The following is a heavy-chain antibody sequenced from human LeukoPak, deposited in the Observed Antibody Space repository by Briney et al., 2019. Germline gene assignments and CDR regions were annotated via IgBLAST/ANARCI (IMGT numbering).Heavy chain of an antibody. CDR3: ARWLELMRNLDR. Sequence: GGCLRLSCVVSLFTLSDYWISWVREAPGKGLEWVANIKQDGREKHYVDALKGRFTISRDNAKNSLYLQMTSLRAEDTGVYYCARWLELMRNLDRWRQGPVV. CDR1: LFTLSDYW. CDR2: IKQDGREK. V-gene: IGHV3-7*01. D-gene: IGHD5-24*01. J-gene: IGHJ4*02.